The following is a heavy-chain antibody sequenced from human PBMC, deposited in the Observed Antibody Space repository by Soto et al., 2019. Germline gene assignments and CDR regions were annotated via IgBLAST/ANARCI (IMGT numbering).Heavy chain of an antibody. D-gene: IGHD1-26*01. Sequence: PGGSLRLSCTASGFTFSSYAMSWVRQAPGKGLEWVSAISGSVGSTYYADSVKGRFTITRDNSKNTLYLQMNSPRAEDTAVYYCAKGLSNVELLAAFDIWGQGTMVTVSS. CDR1: GFTFSSYA. CDR2: ISGSVGST. CDR3: AKGLSNVELLAAFDI. J-gene: IGHJ3*02. V-gene: IGHV3-23*01.